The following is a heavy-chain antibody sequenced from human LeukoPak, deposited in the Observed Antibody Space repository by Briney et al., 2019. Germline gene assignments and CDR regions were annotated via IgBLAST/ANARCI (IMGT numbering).Heavy chain of an antibody. CDR2: ISYDGSNK. D-gene: IGHD4-17*01. J-gene: IGHJ4*02. Sequence: GRSLRLSSAASGFTFSSYGMHWVRQAPGKGLEWVAVISYDGSNKYYADSVKGRFTISRDNSKNTLYLQMNSLRAEDTAVYYCAIDYGASAFDYWGQGTLVTVSS. CDR1: GFTFSSYG. CDR3: AIDYGASAFDY. V-gene: IGHV3-30*03.